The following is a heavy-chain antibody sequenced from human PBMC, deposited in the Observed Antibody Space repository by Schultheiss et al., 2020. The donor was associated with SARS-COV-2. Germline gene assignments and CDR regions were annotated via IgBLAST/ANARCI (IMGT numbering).Heavy chain of an antibody. V-gene: IGHV4-59*08. Sequence: SETLSLTCTVSGGSIRSYYWGWIRQPPGKGLEWIGSMYYSGSTNYNPSLKSRVTISVDTSKNQFSLKLSSVTAADTAVYYCARQTTVTANWFDPWGQGTLVTVSS. D-gene: IGHD4-11*01. J-gene: IGHJ5*02. CDR1: GGSIRSYY. CDR2: MYYSGST. CDR3: ARQTTVTANWFDP.